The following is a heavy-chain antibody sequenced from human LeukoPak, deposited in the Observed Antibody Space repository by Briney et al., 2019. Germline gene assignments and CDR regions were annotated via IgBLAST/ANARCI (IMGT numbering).Heavy chain of an antibody. CDR3: TIDHSSASGTYYSPTWFNP. Sequence: PGGSLRLSCAGSGFTFGHAWMSWARQAPGKGLEWIGRIKSKADGETTEYAAPVKGRFLISRDDSKDTVYLEMNSLKIEDTAVYYCTIDHSSASGTYYSPTWFNPWGQGALVTVSS. J-gene: IGHJ5*02. V-gene: IGHV3-15*01. CDR1: GFTFGHAW. D-gene: IGHD3-10*01. CDR2: IKSKADGETT.